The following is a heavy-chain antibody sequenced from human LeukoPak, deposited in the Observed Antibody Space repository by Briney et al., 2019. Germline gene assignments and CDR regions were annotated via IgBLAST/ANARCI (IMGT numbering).Heavy chain of an antibody. CDR2: IYTSGST. CDR3: ARQGSYDFWGLFYFDY. J-gene: IGHJ4*02. CDR1: GGSISSYY. V-gene: IGHV4-4*07. Sequence: MSSETLSLTCTVSGGSISSYYWSWIRQPAGKGLEWIGRIYTSGSTNYNPSLKSRVTMSVDTSKNQFSLKLSSVTAADTAVYYCARQGSYDFWGLFYFDYWGQGTLVTVSS. D-gene: IGHD3-3*01.